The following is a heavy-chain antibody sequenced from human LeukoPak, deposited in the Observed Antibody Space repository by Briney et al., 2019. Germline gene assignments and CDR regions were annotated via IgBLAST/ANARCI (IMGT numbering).Heavy chain of an antibody. V-gene: IGHV1-69*04. D-gene: IGHD4-23*01. CDR2: IIPILGIA. J-gene: IGHJ4*02. CDR3: ARALSGNTDFDY. CDR1: GGTFSSYA. Sequence: ASVKVSCKASGGTFSSYAISWVRQAPGQGLEWMGRIIPILGIANYAQKFQGRVTITADKSTSTAYMELSSLRSEDTAVYYCARALSGNTDFDYWGQGTPVTVSS.